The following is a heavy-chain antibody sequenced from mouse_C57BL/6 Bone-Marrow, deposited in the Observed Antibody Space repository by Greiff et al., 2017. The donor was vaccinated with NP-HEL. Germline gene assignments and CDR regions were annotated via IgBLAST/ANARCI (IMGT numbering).Heavy chain of an antibody. CDR3: ARWKTRYYFDY. J-gene: IGHJ2*01. CDR1: GYTFTSYW. V-gene: IGHV1-55*01. Sequence: QVQLQQPGAALVKPGASVKMSCKASGYTFTSYWLTWVKQRPGQGLEWIGDIYPGSGSTNYNEKFKSKATLTVDTSSSTDYMQRSSLTSEDSAVYYGARWKTRYYFDYWGQGTTLTVSS. D-gene: IGHD1-1*01. CDR2: IYPGSGST.